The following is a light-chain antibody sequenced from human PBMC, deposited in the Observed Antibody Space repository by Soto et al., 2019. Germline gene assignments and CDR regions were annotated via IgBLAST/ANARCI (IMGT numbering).Light chain of an antibody. CDR3: CSYAGSSTFYV. V-gene: IGLV2-23*02. CDR1: SSDFGSYNL. Sequence: SVLTHPASVSGSHGQSITISCTGTSSDFGSYNLVSWYQQHPGKAPKLMIYGVSKRPSGVSNRFSGSKSGNTASLTISGLQADDEADYYCCSYAGSSTFYVFGTGTKVTVL. CDR2: GVS. J-gene: IGLJ1*01.